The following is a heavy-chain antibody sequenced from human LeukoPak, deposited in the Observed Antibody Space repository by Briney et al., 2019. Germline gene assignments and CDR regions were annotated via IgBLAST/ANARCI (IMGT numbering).Heavy chain of an antibody. CDR2: TYYRSKWYN. V-gene: IGHV6-1*01. D-gene: IGHD6-19*01. J-gene: IGHJ6*02. Sequence: SQTLSLTCAISGDSVSSNSAAWNWIRQSPSRGLEWLGRTYYRSKWYNDYAVSVKSRITINPDTSKNQFSLQLNSVTPEDTAVYYCARDTEYSSGWYPLYYYYYGMDVWGQGTTVTVSS. CDR3: ARDTEYSSGWYPLYYYYYGMDV. CDR1: GDSVSSNSAA.